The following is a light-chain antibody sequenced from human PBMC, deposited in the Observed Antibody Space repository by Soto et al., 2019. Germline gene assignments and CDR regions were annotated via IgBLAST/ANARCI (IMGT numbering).Light chain of an antibody. CDR1: QGISSY. Sequence: IQLTQSPSSLSASVGDRVTITCRASQGISSYLAWYQQISGKAPKLLIYAASTLHSGVPSRFTGSGSGTDFTLTISSLQPEDFVTYYCQHLHSYPPTFGGGTKVEIK. J-gene: IGKJ4*01. CDR2: AAS. V-gene: IGKV1-9*01. CDR3: QHLHSYPPT.